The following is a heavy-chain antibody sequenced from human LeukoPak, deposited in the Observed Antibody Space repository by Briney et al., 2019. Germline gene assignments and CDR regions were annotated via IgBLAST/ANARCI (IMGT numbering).Heavy chain of an antibody. CDR3: ARTYDFWSGYYVWFDP. Sequence: GASLKICCKGSGYSFTSYWIGWVRQMPGKGLEWMGIIYPGDSDTRYSPSFQGQVTISADKSISTAYLQWSSLKASDTAMYYCARTYDFWSGYYVWFDPWGQGTLVTVSS. J-gene: IGHJ5*02. V-gene: IGHV5-51*01. CDR1: GYSFTSYW. D-gene: IGHD3-3*01. CDR2: IYPGDSDT.